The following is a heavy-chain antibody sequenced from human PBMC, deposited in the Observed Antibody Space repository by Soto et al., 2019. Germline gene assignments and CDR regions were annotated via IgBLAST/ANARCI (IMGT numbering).Heavy chain of an antibody. D-gene: IGHD1-20*01. CDR1: GYIFTTYY. CDR3: ARNVNSGLDY. CDR2: VNPTQGST. V-gene: IGHV1-46*01. Sequence: ASVKVSCKASGYIFTTYYIHWVRQAPGQGLEWMGMVNPTQGSTSYAQKFQGRVTMTRDTSTSTVYMELSSLRSEDTAVYFCARNVNSGLDYWGQGTLVTVPQ. J-gene: IGHJ4*02.